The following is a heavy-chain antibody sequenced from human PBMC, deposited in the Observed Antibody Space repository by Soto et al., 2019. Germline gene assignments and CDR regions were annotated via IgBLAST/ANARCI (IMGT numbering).Heavy chain of an antibody. CDR3: ARHGRRDYYFYVDV. J-gene: IGHJ6*03. V-gene: IGHV4-59*08. CDR1: GGSISSYY. Sequence: SETLSLTCTVSGGSISSYYWSWIRQPPGKGLEWIGYIYYSGSTNYNPSLKSRVTISVDTSKHQFSLNLSSVTAVDTVVYYWARHGRRDYYFYVDVWGKETTVTVSS. CDR2: IYYSGST.